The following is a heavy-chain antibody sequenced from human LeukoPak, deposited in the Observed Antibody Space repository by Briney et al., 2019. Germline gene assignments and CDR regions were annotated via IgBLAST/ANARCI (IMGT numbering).Heavy chain of an antibody. V-gene: IGHV1-69*13. CDR3: ARELPGIVGVRGDY. D-gene: IGHD1-26*01. CDR1: GGTFSSYA. J-gene: IGHJ4*02. CDR2: IIPIFGTA. Sequence: SVKVSCKASGGTFSSYAISWVRQAPGQGLEWMGGIIPIFGTANYAQKFQGRVTITADESTSTAYMELSSLRSDDTAVYYCARELPGIVGVRGDYWGQGTLVTVSS.